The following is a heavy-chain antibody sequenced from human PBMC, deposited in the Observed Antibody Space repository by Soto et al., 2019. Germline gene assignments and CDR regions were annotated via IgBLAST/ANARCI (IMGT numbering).Heavy chain of an antibody. Sequence: EVQLVESGGGLVQPGGSLRLSCAASGFTFSDHYMDWVRQAPGKGLEWVGRTRNKANSYTTEYAASVKGRFTISRDDSKHSRYLQMNSLKTEDTAVYYCASSPYVGFPYMDVWGKGSTVTVSS. CDR2: TRNKANSYTT. CDR1: GFTFSDHY. CDR3: ASSPYVGFPYMDV. D-gene: IGHD3-10*01. J-gene: IGHJ6*03. V-gene: IGHV3-72*01.